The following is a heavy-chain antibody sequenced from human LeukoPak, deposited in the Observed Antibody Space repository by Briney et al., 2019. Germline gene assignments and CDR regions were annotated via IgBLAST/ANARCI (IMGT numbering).Heavy chain of an antibody. V-gene: IGHV3-53*01. CDR1: GFTVSSNY. J-gene: IGHJ4*02. Sequence: GGSLRLSCAASGFTVSSNYMSWVRQAPGKGLEWVSVIYSGGSTYYADSVKGRFTISRDNSKNTLYLQMNSLRADDTAVYYCARYSPDSHCSGGSCYSGFDYWGQGTLVTVSS. CDR3: ARYSPDSHCSGGSCYSGFDY. D-gene: IGHD2-15*01. CDR2: IYSGGST.